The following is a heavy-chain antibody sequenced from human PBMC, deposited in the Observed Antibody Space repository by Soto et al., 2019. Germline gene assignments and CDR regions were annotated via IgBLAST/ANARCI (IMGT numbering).Heavy chain of an antibody. D-gene: IGHD5-12*01. CDR1: GYTFTIYG. CDR3: ARALGYSGYAGMDV. CDR2: ISPDNGNT. Sequence: QVQLVQSGGGVKKPGASVKVSCKASGYTFTIYGINWVRQAPGQGLEWRGWISPDNGNTNYAQKLQGRVTMTTDTSTSTAYMELRSLRSDDTAVYYCARALGYSGYAGMDVWGQGTTVTVSS. J-gene: IGHJ6*02. V-gene: IGHV1-18*01.